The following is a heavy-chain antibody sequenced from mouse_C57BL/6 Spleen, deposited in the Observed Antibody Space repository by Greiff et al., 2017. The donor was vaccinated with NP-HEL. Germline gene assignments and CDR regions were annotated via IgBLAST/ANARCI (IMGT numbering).Heavy chain of an antibody. V-gene: IGHV10-1*01. D-gene: IGHD2-4*01. CDR2: IRSKSNNYAT. J-gene: IGHJ4*01. CDR3: VIYYDYERAMDY. CDR1: GFSFNTYA. Sequence: EVQLVESGGGLVQPKGSLKLSCAASGFSFNTYAMNWVRQAPGKGLEWVARIRSKSNNYATYYADSVKDRFTISRDDSESMLYLQMNNLKTEDTAMYYCVIYYDYERAMDYWGQGTSVTVSS.